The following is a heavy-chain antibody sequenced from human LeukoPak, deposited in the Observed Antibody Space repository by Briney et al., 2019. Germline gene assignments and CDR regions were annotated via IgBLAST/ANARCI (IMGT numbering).Heavy chain of an antibody. V-gene: IGHV3-30*03. J-gene: IGHJ4*02. CDR3: ARGVINYDSRGYWEQGDFDY. Sequence: PGGSLRLSCAASGFTFSSYGMHWVRQAPGKGLEWVAVISYDGSNKYYADSVKGRFTISRDNSKNTLHLQMNSLRAEDTAVYYCARGVINYDSRGYWEQGDFDYWGQGTLVTVPS. D-gene: IGHD3-22*01. CDR1: GFTFSSYG. CDR2: ISYDGSNK.